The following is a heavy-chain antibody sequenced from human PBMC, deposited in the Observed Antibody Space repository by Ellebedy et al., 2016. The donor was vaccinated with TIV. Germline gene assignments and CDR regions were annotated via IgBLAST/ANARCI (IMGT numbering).Heavy chain of an antibody. V-gene: IGHV1-2*02. Sequence: ASVKVSCKASGYTFTGYYMHWVRQAPGHGLEWMGWINPNSGGTNYAQKFQGRVTMTRDTSISTAYMELSRLRSDDTAVYYCARGDSSGWSIYGMDVWGQGTTVTVSS. CDR1: GYTFTGYY. D-gene: IGHD6-19*01. CDR2: INPNSGGT. J-gene: IGHJ6*02. CDR3: ARGDSSGWSIYGMDV.